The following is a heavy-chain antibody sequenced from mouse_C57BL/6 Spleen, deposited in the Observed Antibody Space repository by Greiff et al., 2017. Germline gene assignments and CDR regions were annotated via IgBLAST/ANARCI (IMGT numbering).Heavy chain of an antibody. J-gene: IGHJ4*01. CDR1: GYTFTSYW. CDR2: IHPNSGST. CDR3: ARERRLNAMDY. V-gene: IGHV1-64*01. Sequence: VKLQQPGAELVKPGASVKLSCKASGYTFTSYWMHWVKQRPGQGLEWIGMIHPNSGSTNYNEKFKSKATLAVDKSSITAYMQLSSLTSKDFAVYYCARERRLNAMDYWGQGTSVTVSS.